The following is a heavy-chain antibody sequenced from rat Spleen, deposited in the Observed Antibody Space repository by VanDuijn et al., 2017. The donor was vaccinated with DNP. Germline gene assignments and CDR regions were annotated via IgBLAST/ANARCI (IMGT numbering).Heavy chain of an antibody. CDR1: GFIFSNYW. Sequence: EVQLVESGGGPVQPGRSLKLSCVASGFIFSNYWMTWIRQAPGKGLEWVASISNTGDNTYYSDSVKGRFSLSRDNAKSTLYLQMDSLRSEDTATYYCASKVFPYYSGSNWFTYWGQGTLVTVSS. CDR3: ASKVFPYYSGSNWFTY. J-gene: IGHJ3*01. D-gene: IGHD1-1*01. CDR2: ISNTGDNT. V-gene: IGHV5-31*01.